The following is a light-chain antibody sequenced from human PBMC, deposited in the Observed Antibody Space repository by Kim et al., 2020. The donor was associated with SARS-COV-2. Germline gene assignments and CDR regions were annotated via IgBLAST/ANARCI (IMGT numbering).Light chain of an antibody. CDR1: QGISNY. Sequence: SVGDRVHITCRASQGISNYLAWYQQKPGKVPRLLIYAASTLQSGVPSRFSGSGSGTDFTLTISSLQPEDVATYYCQKYNGAPPFTFGQGTRLEIK. V-gene: IGKV1-27*01. J-gene: IGKJ5*01. CDR3: QKYNGAPPFT. CDR2: AAS.